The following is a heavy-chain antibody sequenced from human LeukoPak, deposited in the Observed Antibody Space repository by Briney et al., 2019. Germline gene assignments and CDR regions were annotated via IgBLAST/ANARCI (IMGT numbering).Heavy chain of an antibody. J-gene: IGHJ4*02. Sequence: GGSLRLSCAASGSTFDDYAMHWVRQAPGKGLEWVSGISWNSGSIGYADSVKGRFTISRDNSKNTLYLQMNSLRAEDTAMYYCAKVYDADYWGQGTLVTVSS. CDR2: ISWNSGSI. CDR3: AKVYDADY. D-gene: IGHD5/OR15-5a*01. V-gene: IGHV3-9*01. CDR1: GSTFDDYA.